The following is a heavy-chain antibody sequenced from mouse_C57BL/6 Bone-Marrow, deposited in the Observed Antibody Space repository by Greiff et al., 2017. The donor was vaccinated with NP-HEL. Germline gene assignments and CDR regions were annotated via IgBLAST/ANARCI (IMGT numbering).Heavy chain of an antibody. V-gene: IGHV1-22*01. CDR2: INPNNGGT. CDR3: AREEVITTVVGGPRFAY. D-gene: IGHD1-1*01. J-gene: IGHJ3*01. CDR1: GYTFTDYN. Sequence: EVKLQESGPELVKPGASVKMSCKASGYTFTDYNMHWVKQSHGKSLEWIGYINPNNGGTSYNQKFKGKATLTVNKSSSTAYMELRSLTSEDSAVYYCAREEVITTVVGGPRFAYWGQGTLVTVSA.